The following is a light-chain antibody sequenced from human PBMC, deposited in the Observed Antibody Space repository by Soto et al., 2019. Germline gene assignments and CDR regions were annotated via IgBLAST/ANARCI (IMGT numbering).Light chain of an antibody. CDR3: QQYGNSPRT. V-gene: IGKV3-20*01. CDR1: QSVSSSY. Sequence: IVLTQSPGTLSLSPGERATLSCRASQSVSSSYLAWYQHKPGQAPRPLIYGASSRATGIPDSFSGSGSGTDFTLTISRLEPEDFAVYYCQQYGNSPRTFGQGTKVEIK. CDR2: GAS. J-gene: IGKJ1*01.